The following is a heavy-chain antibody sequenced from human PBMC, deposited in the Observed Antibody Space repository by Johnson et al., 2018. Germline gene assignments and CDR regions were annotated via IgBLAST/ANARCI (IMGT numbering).Heavy chain of an antibody. CDR2: ISNTGVTK. J-gene: IGHJ3*02. CDR3: TRELGDAFDM. V-gene: IGHV3-11*01. Sequence: QVQLVESGGGLVKPGGSLRLSCAASGFIFSDYYMAWIRQAPGKGLQWVSYISNTGVTKTYADSVEGRCTISRDNAKNSLYLEMNSLRADYKAVYYCTRELGDAFDMWGQGTLVTVSS. CDR1: GFIFSDYY. D-gene: IGHD3-3*02.